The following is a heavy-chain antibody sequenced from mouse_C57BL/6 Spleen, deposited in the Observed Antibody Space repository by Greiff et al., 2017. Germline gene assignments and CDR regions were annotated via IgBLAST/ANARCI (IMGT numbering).Heavy chain of an antibody. Sequence: QVQLQQPGAELVMPGASVKLSCKASGYTFTSYWMHWVKQRPGQGLEWIGEIDPSDSYTNYNQKFKGKSTLTVDKSSSTTYMQLSSLTSEDSAVYYSARSPYDYGSSYFDYWGQGTTLTVSS. CDR1: GYTFTSYW. D-gene: IGHD1-1*01. V-gene: IGHV1-69*01. J-gene: IGHJ2*01. CDR3: ARSPYDYGSSYFDY. CDR2: IDPSDSYT.